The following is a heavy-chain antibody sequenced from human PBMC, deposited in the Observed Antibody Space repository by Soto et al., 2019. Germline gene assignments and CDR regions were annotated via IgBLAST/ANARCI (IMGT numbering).Heavy chain of an antibody. V-gene: IGHV1-3*01. D-gene: IGHD6-19*01. Sequence: QVQLVQSGAEVKKPGASVKVSCKTFGYTFTSYIIHWVRQAPGQRLEWMGWINAGNGNTKYSQNFQARFTMTRNTSASTAYMELRSLTSEDMAVYYCVRGRAVVGSWWLDPWGQGTLVTVSS. CDR2: INAGNGNT. CDR1: GYTFTSYI. CDR3: VRGRAVVGSWWLDP. J-gene: IGHJ5*02.